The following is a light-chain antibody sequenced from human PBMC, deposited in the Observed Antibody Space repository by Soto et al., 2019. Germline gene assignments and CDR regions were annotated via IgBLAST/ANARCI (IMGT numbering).Light chain of an antibody. J-gene: IGLJ1*01. CDR3: NSYAGINHLGV. CDR1: SSDVGGYKY. CDR2: EVN. V-gene: IGLV2-8*01. Sequence: QSALTQPPSASGSPGQSVTISCTGTSSDVGGYKYVSWYQQHPGKAPKLMIFEVNKRPSGVPDRFSGSKSGNTASLTVSGLQAEDEADSYCNSYAGINHLGVFGTGTKVTVL.